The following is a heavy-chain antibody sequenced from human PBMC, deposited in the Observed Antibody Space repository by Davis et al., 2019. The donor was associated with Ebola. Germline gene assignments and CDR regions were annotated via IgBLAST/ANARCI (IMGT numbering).Heavy chain of an antibody. CDR2: INTETGNP. CDR1: GYTFTSYV. Sequence: AASVKVSCKASGYTFTSYVLHWVRQAPGQGLEWMGCINTETGNPTYAQGFTGRFDFSLDTSVSTAYLQISSLKPDDTAVYYCARSKAVHDAFDVWGQGTLVTVSS. CDR3: ARSKAVHDAFDV. J-gene: IGHJ3*01. V-gene: IGHV7-4-1*02. D-gene: IGHD1-1*01.